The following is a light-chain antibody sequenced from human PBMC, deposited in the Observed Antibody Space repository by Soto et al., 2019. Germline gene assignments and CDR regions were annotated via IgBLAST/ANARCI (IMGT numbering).Light chain of an antibody. V-gene: IGLV2-8*01. Sequence: QSALTQPPSASGSPGQSVTISCTGTNSDVGGYNYVSWYQQHPGKAPKLMIYGVSKRPPGVPDRFSGSKSGNTASLTVSGLQAEDEADYYCSSYAGSSSFDVFGTGTKLTVL. CDR3: SSYAGSSSFDV. CDR2: GVS. CDR1: NSDVGGYNY. J-gene: IGLJ1*01.